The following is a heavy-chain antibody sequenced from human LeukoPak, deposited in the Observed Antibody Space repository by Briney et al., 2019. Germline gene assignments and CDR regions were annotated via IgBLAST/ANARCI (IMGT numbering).Heavy chain of an antibody. Sequence: SETLSLTCTVSGGSISSSTHYWGWIRQPPGKGLEWIGTIYYSGSTYYNPSLKSRATISVDTSKNQFSLKLGSVIAADTAVYYCVRQTYGSGSYYNLDCWGQGALVTVSS. D-gene: IGHD3-10*01. CDR3: VRQTYGSGSYYNLDC. CDR2: IYYSGST. CDR1: GGSISSSTHY. J-gene: IGHJ4*02. V-gene: IGHV4-39*01.